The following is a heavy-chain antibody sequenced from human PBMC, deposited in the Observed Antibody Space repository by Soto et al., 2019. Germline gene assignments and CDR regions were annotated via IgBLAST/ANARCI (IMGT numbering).Heavy chain of an antibody. Sequence: QVQLVESGGGVVQPGRSLRLSCAASGFTFSSYGMHWVRQAPGKGLEWMAVISHDESDIYYADSVKGRFTISRDDSTNTLYLQMNCLRAEDTAVYYCAEVVPPYNWIYCFESWGQGTLVTVSS. CDR1: GFTFSSYG. D-gene: IGHD1-20*01. CDR3: AEVVPPYNWIYCFES. V-gene: IGHV3-30*18. CDR2: ISHDESDI. J-gene: IGHJ5*01.